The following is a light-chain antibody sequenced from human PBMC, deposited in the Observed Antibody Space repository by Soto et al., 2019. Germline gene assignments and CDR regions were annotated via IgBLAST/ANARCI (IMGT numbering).Light chain of an antibody. V-gene: IGKV3-20*01. CDR1: QSVSSNY. Sequence: EIVLTQSPGTLSLSPGERATLSCRASQSVSSNYLAWYQQKPGQAPRLLIYGASSRATGIPDRFSGSGSGTDFPLTISRLEPEVFAVYYCKQYGKSGFILGPGTKVDIK. CDR3: KQYGKSGFI. J-gene: IGKJ3*01. CDR2: GAS.